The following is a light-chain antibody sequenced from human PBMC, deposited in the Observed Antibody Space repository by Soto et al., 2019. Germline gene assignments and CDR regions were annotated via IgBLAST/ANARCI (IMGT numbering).Light chain of an antibody. CDR1: SSDVGAYNY. Sequence: QSVLTQPASVSGSLGQSITISCTGTSSDVGAYNYVSWYQQQPGKAPKLMISEVSNRPSGVSNRFSGSKSGNTASLIISGLQAEDEADYFCCSYTSRTTYVFGTGTKVTVL. CDR2: EVS. J-gene: IGLJ1*01. V-gene: IGLV2-14*01. CDR3: CSYTSRTTYV.